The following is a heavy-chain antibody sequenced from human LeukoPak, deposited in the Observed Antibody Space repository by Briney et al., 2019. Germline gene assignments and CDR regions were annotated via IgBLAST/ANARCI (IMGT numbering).Heavy chain of an antibody. CDR1: GGSISSGDYY. D-gene: IGHD5-24*01. Sequence: PSETLSLTCTVSGGSISSGDYYWSWIRQPPGKGPEWIGYIYYSGSTYYNPSLKSRVTISVDTSKNQFSLKLSSVTAADTAVYYCARAPSGATIPFDYWGQGTLVTVSS. CDR3: ARAPSGATIPFDY. J-gene: IGHJ4*02. CDR2: IYYSGST. V-gene: IGHV4-30-4*08.